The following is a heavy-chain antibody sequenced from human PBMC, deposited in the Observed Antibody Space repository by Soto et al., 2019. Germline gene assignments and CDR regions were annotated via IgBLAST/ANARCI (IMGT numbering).Heavy chain of an antibody. V-gene: IGHV5-10-1*01. CDR3: ARHRGAAAGPSYYGMDV. CDR2: IDPSDSYT. CDR1: GYSFTSYW. Sequence: GESLKLSCKGSGYSFTSYWISWVRQMPGKGLEWMGRIDPSDSYTNYSPSFQGHVTISADKSISTAYLQWSSLKASDTAMYYCARHRGAAAGPSYYGMDVWGQGNTVNRLL. J-gene: IGHJ6*02. D-gene: IGHD6-13*01.